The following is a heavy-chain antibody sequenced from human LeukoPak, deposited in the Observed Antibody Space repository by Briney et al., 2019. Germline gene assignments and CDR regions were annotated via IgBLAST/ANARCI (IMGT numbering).Heavy chain of an antibody. CDR2: ICHVGSNK. D-gene: IGHD6-13*01. J-gene: IGHJ6*02. V-gene: IGHV3-30*18. CDR3: AKARARIAAAGNTYYYYGMDV. Sequence: PGGGLRVSCAPSVFTFSSYVIHWVRQALRKGGEGVAVICHVGSNKYYADSAKGPFTLSRDNSQNTLYLQMHSLRAEDTAVYYCAKARARIAAAGNTYYYYGMDVWGQGTTVTVSS. CDR1: VFTFSSYV.